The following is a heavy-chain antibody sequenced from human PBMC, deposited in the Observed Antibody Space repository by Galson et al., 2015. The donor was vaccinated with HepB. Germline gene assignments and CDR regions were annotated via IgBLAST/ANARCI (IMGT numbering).Heavy chain of an antibody. J-gene: IGHJ6*02. Sequence: SLRLSCAASGFTFSSYGMHWVRQAPGKGLEWVAVISHDGSNKYYADSVKGRFTISRDNSKNTLYLQMNSLRAEDTAVYYCAKDRFSPPHWYFYYYYGMDVWGQGTTVTVSS. CDR2: ISHDGSNK. D-gene: IGHD6-13*01. V-gene: IGHV3-30*18. CDR3: AKDRFSPPHWYFYYYYGMDV. CDR1: GFTFSSYG.